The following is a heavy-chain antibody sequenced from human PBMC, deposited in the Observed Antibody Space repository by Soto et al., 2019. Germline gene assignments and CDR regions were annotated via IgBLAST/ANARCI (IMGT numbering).Heavy chain of an antibody. J-gene: IGHJ3*01. V-gene: IGHV5-10-1*01. D-gene: IGHD2-2*01. CDR3: ARHLHIVVVPGAF. CDR2: IDPSDSYI. Sequence: EVQLVQSGPEVKKPGEPLRISCKVSGYSFTRYWITWVRQTTEKGLEWMGRIDPSDSYINYNPSFQGHVTISADTSTSTAYLQWTSLKASDTAMYYCARHLHIVVVPGAFWGQGTMVTVSS. CDR1: GYSFTRYW.